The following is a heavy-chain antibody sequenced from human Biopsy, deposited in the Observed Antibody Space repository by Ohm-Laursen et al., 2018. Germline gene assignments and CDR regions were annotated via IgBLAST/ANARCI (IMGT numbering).Heavy chain of an antibody. CDR2: ISYDGSKT. V-gene: IGHV3-30*18. Sequence: SLRLSCAASGFTFSNSGMHWVRQASSKGLEWVAAISYDGSKTDYGDSVKGRLNISRDNSKNTLDLQMSSLRVEDTAVYFCAKDKGTFNFYYYGMDVWGQGTTVTVSS. CDR1: GFTFSNSG. D-gene: IGHD2/OR15-2a*01. CDR3: AKDKGTFNFYYYGMDV. J-gene: IGHJ6*02.